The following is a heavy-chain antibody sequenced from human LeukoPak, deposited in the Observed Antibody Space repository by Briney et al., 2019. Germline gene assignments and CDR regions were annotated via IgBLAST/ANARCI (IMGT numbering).Heavy chain of an antibody. D-gene: IGHD6-13*01. J-gene: IGHJ4*02. CDR2: IGYSGSP. V-gene: IGHV4-59*08. CDR1: GGSFSSCV. CDR3: ARHGGSWTFDY. Sequence: SQTLSLTCSVSGGSFSSCVRSWIRLPPGEGLEWIGYIGYSGSPDYNPSFKSRLTISVDTSKNQFSLKLRSVTAADTAVYYCARHGGSWTFDYWGQGTLVTVSS.